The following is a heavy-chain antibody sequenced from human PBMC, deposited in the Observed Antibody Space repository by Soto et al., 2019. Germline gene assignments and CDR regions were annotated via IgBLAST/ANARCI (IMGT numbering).Heavy chain of an antibody. J-gene: IGHJ4*02. Sequence: ASVKVSCKASGYTFTNYYVQWVRQAPGQGLEWMGVIHPDGGHTTYSQKFQDRVTMTRDTFASTIYMELSSLRSEDTAVYYCARGDNDYWGQGTLVTVSS. V-gene: IGHV1-46*01. CDR2: IHPDGGHT. CDR1: GYTFTNYY. CDR3: ARGDNDY.